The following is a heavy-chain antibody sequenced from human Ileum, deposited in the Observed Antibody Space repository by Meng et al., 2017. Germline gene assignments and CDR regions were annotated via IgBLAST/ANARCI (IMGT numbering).Heavy chain of an antibody. Sequence: DSGPAPLSPSRARSLAAPVSGCSISTSDGWRWVRQPPGKGLEWIGEIHHSGSTNYNPSLKSRVTISVDKSKNQFSLKLNSVTAADTAVYYCAREWSGSYRHFDYWGQGTLVTVSS. J-gene: IGHJ4*02. CDR2: IHHSGST. CDR1: GCSISTSDG. V-gene: IGHV4-4*02. D-gene: IGHD1-26*01. CDR3: AREWSGSYRHFDY.